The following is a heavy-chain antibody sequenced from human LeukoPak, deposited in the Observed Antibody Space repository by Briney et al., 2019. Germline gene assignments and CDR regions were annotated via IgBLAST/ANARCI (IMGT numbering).Heavy chain of an antibody. D-gene: IGHD3-3*01. V-gene: IGHV4-38-2*02. J-gene: IGHJ6*03. Sequence: PSETLSLTCVVSGYSISSGYYWGWIRQPPGKGLEWFGSIVHSGSTYSNPSLRSGGTPSAETSQNQFSLKLSSVTAADTAVYYCARDIGPYYDFWSGYYNYYYYYFMDVWGKGTTVTVSS. CDR1: GYSISSGYY. CDR2: IVHSGST. CDR3: ARDIGPYYDFWSGYYNYYYYYFMDV.